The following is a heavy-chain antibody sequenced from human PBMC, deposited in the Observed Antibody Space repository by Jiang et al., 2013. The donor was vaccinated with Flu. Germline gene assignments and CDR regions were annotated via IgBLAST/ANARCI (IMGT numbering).Heavy chain of an antibody. J-gene: IGHJ4*02. CDR3: AKETSYYDANVKVPFDN. D-gene: IGHD3-16*01. CDR1: GFTFSVYG. V-gene: IGHV3-30*02. Sequence: VQLVESGGGVVKPGGSLRLSCIASGFTFSVYGVHWVRQRPGKGLEWVASIGNDGNNKYYADSAKGRFSISRDNSKNTMYLQMNSLRAEDTAVYYCAKETSYYDANVKVPFDNWSQGALVTVSS. CDR2: IGNDGNNK.